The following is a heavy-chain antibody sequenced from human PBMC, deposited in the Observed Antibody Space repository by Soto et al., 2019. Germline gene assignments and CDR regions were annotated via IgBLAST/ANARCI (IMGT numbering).Heavy chain of an antibody. CDR1: GFTFSNAW. Sequence: GGSLRLSCAASGFTFSNAWMSWVRQAPGKGLEWVGRIKSKTDGGTTDYAAPVKGRFTISRDDSKNTLYLQMNSLKTEDTAVYYCTTKNDVYDFWSGYYFDYWGQGTLVTVSS. J-gene: IGHJ4*02. D-gene: IGHD3-3*01. V-gene: IGHV3-15*01. CDR2: IKSKTDGGTT. CDR3: TTKNDVYDFWSGYYFDY.